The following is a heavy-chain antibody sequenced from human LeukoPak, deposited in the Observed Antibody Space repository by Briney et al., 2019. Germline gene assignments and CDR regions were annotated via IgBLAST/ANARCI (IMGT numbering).Heavy chain of an antibody. V-gene: IGHV3-30-3*01. D-gene: IGHD6-13*01. CDR3: ARVIAAAGYFDY. J-gene: IGHJ4*02. CDR1: GFTFSSYA. CDR2: ISYDGSNK. Sequence: PGGSLRLSCAASGFTFSSYAMHWVRQVPGKGLEWVAVISYDGSNKYYADSVKGRFTISRDNAKNSLYLQMNSLRAEDTAVYYCARVIAAAGYFDYWGQGTLVTVSS.